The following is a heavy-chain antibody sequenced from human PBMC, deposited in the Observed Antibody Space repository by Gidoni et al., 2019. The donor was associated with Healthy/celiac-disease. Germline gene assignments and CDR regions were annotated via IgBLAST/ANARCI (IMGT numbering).Heavy chain of an antibody. CDR2: IKSKTDGGTT. Sequence: EVQLVESGGGLVQPGGSLRLSCAASGFPFSNAWMSWVRQAPGKGLEWVGRIKSKTDGGTTDYAAPVKGRFTISRDDSKNTLYLQMNSLKTEDTAVYYCTTAVGWELNYYYYGMDVWGQGTTVTVSS. CDR3: TTAVGWELNYYYYGMDV. V-gene: IGHV3-15*01. J-gene: IGHJ6*02. CDR1: GFPFSNAW. D-gene: IGHD1-26*01.